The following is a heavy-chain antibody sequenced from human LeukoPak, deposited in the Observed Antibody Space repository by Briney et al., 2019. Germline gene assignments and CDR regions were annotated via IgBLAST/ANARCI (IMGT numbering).Heavy chain of an antibody. D-gene: IGHD6-13*01. V-gene: IGHV3-7*03. J-gene: IGHJ4*02. Sequence: GGSLRLSCAGSAFIFSGHWMNWVRQTPGKGLEWVASIKEDGGERQYVDSVKGRFSISRDNTKGSLFLQLNSLRAEDTAVYYCAKAVGSSSWYGVDWGQGTLVTVSS. CDR2: IKEDGGER. CDR1: AFIFSGHW. CDR3: AKAVGSSSWYGVD.